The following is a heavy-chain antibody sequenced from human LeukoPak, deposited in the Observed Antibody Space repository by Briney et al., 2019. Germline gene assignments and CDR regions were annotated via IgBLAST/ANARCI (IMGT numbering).Heavy chain of an antibody. CDR3: ARDRVSYSSSGFDP. CDR2: IYSGGST. V-gene: IGHV3-53*05. D-gene: IGHD6-6*01. Sequence: GGSLRLSCAASGFTVSSNYMSWVRQAPGKGLEWVSVIYSGGSTYYADSVKGRFTISRDNSKNTLYLQMNSLRAEDTAVYYCARDRVSYSSSGFDPWGQGTLVIVSS. J-gene: IGHJ5*02. CDR1: GFTVSSNY.